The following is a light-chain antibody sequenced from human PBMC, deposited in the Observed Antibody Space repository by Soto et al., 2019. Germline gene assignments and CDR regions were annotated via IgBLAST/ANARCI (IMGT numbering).Light chain of an antibody. CDR3: QQYNNWPRT. Sequence: EIVMTQSPATLSVSPGERGTLSCRASQSVSSNLAWYQQKPGQAPRLLIYGASTRATGIPARFSGSGSGTEFTLTISRLQSEDLAVYYCQQYNNWPRTFGQGTKVEVK. CDR2: GAS. J-gene: IGKJ1*01. V-gene: IGKV3-15*01. CDR1: QSVSSN.